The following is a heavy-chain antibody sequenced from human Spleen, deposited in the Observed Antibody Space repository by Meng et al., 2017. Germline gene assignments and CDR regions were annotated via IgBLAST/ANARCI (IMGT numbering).Heavy chain of an antibody. CDR1: GFTFSSYA. D-gene: IGHD6-6*01. CDR3: ARAPAHKLNY. CDR2: ISYDGSNK. Sequence: GGSLRLSCAASGFTFSSYAMSWVRQAPGKGLEWVAVISYDGSNKYYADSVKGRFTISRDNSKNTLYLQMNSLRAEDTAVYYCARAPAHKLNYWGQGTLVTVSS. J-gene: IGHJ4*02. V-gene: IGHV3-30*04.